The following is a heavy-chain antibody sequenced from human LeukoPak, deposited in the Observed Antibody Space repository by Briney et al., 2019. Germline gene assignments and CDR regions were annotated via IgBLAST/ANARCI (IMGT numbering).Heavy chain of an antibody. CDR1: GFTFSDYY. V-gene: IGHV3-11*01. J-gene: IGHJ4*02. CDR3: ARATYSSGWAYDY. D-gene: IGHD6-19*01. CDR2: ISGSGSTI. Sequence: GGSLRLSCAASGFTFSDYYMSWIRQAPGKGLEWVSYISGSGSTIYYADSVKGRFAISRDNAKNSLYLQMNSLRAEDTAVYYCARATYSSGWAYDYWGQGTLVTVSS.